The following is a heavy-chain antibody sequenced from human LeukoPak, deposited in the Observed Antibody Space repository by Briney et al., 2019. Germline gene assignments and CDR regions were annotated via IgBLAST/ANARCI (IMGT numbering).Heavy chain of an antibody. J-gene: IGHJ4*02. V-gene: IGHV5-51*01. Sequence: GESLRISCKASGYSFTSTYWIGWVRQMPGKGLEWMGIIYPGDSDTKYSPSFQGQVTISADKSITTAYLQWSSLRASDTAMYYCARVRWGVDYWGQGTLVTVSS. CDR1: GYSFTSTYW. CDR3: ARVRWGVDY. D-gene: IGHD3-16*01. CDR2: IYPGDSDT.